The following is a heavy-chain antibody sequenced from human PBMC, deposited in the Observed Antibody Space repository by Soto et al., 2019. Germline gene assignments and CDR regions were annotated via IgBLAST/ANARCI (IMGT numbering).Heavy chain of an antibody. CDR1: GGNIISHD. Sequence: SEPMSVTSTVAGGNIISHDCSWISQKTGKGLEWIGYIYYSGSTNYNPSLKSRVTISVDTSKNQFSLKLSSVTAADTAVYYCARDWLRGYYYGSGSPGAYYGMDVWGQGTTVTVSS. J-gene: IGHJ6*02. CDR2: IYYSGST. D-gene: IGHD3-10*01. V-gene: IGHV4-59*11. CDR3: ARDWLRGYYYGSGSPGAYYGMDV.